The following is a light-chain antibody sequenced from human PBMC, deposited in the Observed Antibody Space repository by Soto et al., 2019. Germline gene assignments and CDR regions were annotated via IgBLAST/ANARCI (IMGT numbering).Light chain of an antibody. J-gene: IGKJ4*01. CDR3: QQRSNWLT. CDR2: DAS. V-gene: IGKV3-11*01. CDR1: QSLSSY. Sequence: EIVLTQSPATLSLSPGEGATLSCRASQSLSSYLAWYQQKPGQAPRLLIYDASNRATGIPARFSGSGSGTDFTLTISSLEPEDFAVYYCQQRSNWLTFGGGTKVDIK.